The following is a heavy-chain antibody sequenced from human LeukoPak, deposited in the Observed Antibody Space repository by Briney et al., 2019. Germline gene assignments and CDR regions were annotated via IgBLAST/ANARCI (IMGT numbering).Heavy chain of an antibody. Sequence: SVKVSCTASGGTFSSYAISWVRQAPGQGLEWMGGIIPIFGTANYAQKFQGRVTITADESTSTAYMELSSLRSEDTAVYCCARDAGYSGYDAMYYFDYWGQGTLVTVSS. CDR1: GGTFSSYA. CDR3: ARDAGYSGYDAMYYFDY. J-gene: IGHJ4*02. CDR2: IIPIFGTA. V-gene: IGHV1-69*13. D-gene: IGHD5-12*01.